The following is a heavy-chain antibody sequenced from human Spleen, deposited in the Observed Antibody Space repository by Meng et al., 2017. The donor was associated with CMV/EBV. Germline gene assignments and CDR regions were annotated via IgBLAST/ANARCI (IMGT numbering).Heavy chain of an antibody. CDR3: ARARSVRGVSFDI. CDR2: ISWGSGYI. Sequence: SLKISCTASGFKFDDFAMHWVRQVSGKGLEWVSRISWGSGYIAYADSVKGRFTISRDNAENSLYLQMTSLRPEDTAFYHCARARSVRGVSFDIWGQGTVVTVSS. J-gene: IGHJ3*02. CDR1: GFKFDDFA. D-gene: IGHD3-10*01. V-gene: IGHV3-9*01.